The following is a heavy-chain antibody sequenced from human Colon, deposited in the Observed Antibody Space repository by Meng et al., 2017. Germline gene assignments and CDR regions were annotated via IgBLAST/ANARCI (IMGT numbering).Heavy chain of an antibody. J-gene: IGHJ5*01. CDR1: GYTFTSSD. CDR2: MNPNNGNT. V-gene: IGHV1-8*01. CDR3: ARTAMLDS. Sequence: QVQLVQSGAEVRKPRASVKVTCKASGYTFTSSDINWVRQATGRGLEWLGWMNPNNGNTGSAQKFQGRVSMTRDTSIGTAYMELSGLTSEDTAVYYCARTAMLDSWGQGTLVTVSS. D-gene: IGHD2-2*01.